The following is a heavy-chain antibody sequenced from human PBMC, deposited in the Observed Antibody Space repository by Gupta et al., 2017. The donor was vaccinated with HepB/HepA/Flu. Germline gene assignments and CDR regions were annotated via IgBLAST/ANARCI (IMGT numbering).Heavy chain of an antibody. J-gene: IGHJ3*02. CDR3: ARVQRFLQFGGFDI. D-gene: IGHD5-24*01. CDR2: IKKDGSEK. Sequence: VQVVESGGGLVHPGGSLRLSCAASGFALSAYWMIWVRQAPGKGLGLVANIKKDGSEKYYVDSVEGRCTSARDNAKNSRYLQLNSLRAEDTAIDDCARVQRFLQFGGFDIWGQGTMGTVSS. CDR1: GFALSAYW. V-gene: IGHV3-7*01.